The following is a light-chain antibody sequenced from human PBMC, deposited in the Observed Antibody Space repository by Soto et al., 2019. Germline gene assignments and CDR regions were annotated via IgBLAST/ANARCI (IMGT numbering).Light chain of an antibody. Sequence: DIQMTQSPSSVSASVGDRVTITCRASQDINKWLAWYQQKPGLAPNLVIYTASRLHGGGPSRFSGSASGADFTLTISSLQPEDVATYYCQQLNSYRITFGQGTRLEIK. CDR3: QQLNSYRIT. CDR2: TAS. J-gene: IGKJ5*01. CDR1: QDINKW. V-gene: IGKV1-12*01.